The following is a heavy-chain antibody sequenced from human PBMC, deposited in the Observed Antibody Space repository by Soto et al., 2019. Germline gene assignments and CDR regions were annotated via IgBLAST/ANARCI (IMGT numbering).Heavy chain of an antibody. D-gene: IGHD2-15*01. J-gene: IGHJ4*02. CDR3: ARAHCSGGSCYSSLAFDY. CDR1: GYTFTSYA. CDR2: INAGNGNT. Sequence: QVQLVQSGAEVKKPGASVKVSCKASGYTFTSYAMHWVRQAPGQRLEWMGWINAGNGNTKYSQKFQGRVTITRDTSASPAYMELSSLRSEDTAVYYCARAHCSGGSCYSSLAFDYWGQGTLVTVSS. V-gene: IGHV1-3*01.